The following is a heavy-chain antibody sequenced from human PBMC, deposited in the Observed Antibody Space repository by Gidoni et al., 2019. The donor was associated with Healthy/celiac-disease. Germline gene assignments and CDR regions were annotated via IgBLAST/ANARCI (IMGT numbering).Heavy chain of an antibody. CDR3: ASVNLIAAAGPLGFDP. V-gene: IGHV4-4*02. CDR1: GGSISISNW. J-gene: IGHJ5*02. Sequence: QVQLQESGPGLVKPSGTLSLTCAFSGGSISISNWWSWVRQPPGKGLEWIGEIYHSGSTNYNPSLKSRVTISVDKSKNQFSLKRSSVTAADTAVYYCASVNLIAAAGPLGFDPWGQGTLVTVSS. D-gene: IGHD6-13*01. CDR2: IYHSGST.